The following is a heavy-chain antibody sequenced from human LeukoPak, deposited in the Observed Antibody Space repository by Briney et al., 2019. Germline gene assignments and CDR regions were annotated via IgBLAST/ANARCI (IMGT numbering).Heavy chain of an antibody. V-gene: IGHV1-69*13. CDR1: GGTFSSYA. CDR2: IIPIFGTA. D-gene: IGHD5/OR15-5a*01. CDR3: ARDVYRGGNRQFDY. Sequence: ASVKVSCKASGGTFSSYAISWVRQAPGQGLEWMGGIIPIFGTANYAQKFQGGVTITADESTSTAYMELSSLRSEDTAVYYCARDVYRGGNRQFDYWGQGTLVTVSS. J-gene: IGHJ4*02.